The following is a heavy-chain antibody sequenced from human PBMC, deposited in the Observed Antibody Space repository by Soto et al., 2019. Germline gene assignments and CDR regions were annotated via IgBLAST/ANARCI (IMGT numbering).Heavy chain of an antibody. CDR3: ASVRFLEWLLTGYFDY. CDR1: GGSISNNY. V-gene: IGHV4-59*08. J-gene: IGHJ4*02. Sequence: SETLSLTCTVSGGSISNNYWSWIRQPPGKGLEWIGNIYYSGSTNYNPSLKSRVTISVDTSKNQFSLKLSSVTAADTAVYYCASVRFLEWLLTGYFDYWGQGTLVTVSS. D-gene: IGHD3-3*01. CDR2: IYYSGST.